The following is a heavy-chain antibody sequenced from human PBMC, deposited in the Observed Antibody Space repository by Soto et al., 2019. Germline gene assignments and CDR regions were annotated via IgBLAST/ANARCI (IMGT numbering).Heavy chain of an antibody. CDR1: GFTVNNHA. Sequence: PGGSLRLSCAASGFTVNNHAMHWVRQAPGEGLEWVSGFAGDFINTRYADSVKGRFTISRDNSKNILHLQMNSLRAEDTAVYYCATTGTTWYTDWGQGTLVTVSS. CDR2: FAGDFINT. V-gene: IGHV3-NL1*01. CDR3: ATTGTTWYTD. D-gene: IGHD6-13*01. J-gene: IGHJ4*02.